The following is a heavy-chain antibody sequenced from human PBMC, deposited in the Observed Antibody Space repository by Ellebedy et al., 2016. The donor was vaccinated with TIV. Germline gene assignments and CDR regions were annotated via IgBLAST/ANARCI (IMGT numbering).Heavy chain of an antibody. V-gene: IGHV3-72*01. D-gene: IGHD1-26*01. J-gene: IGHJ4*02. CDR3: ARDKNGSPDY. Sequence: GGSLRLSCAASGFTFSDHYMDWARQAPGKGLEWVGRIRNKATSYTTEYAASVRGRFTISRDDSENSLYLQMNILKTEDTAVYYCARDKNGSPDYWGQGTLVTVSS. CDR1: GFTFSDHY. CDR2: IRNKATSYTT.